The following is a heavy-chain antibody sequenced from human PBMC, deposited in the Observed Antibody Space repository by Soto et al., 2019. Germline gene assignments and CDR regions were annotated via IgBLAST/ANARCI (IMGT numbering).Heavy chain of an antibody. CDR2: ISGSGGST. J-gene: IGHJ4*02. CDR3: ARSPARPQWEQYFDY. CDR1: GFTFSSYA. Sequence: PGGSLRLSCAASGFTFSSYAMSWVRQAPGKGLEWVSAISGSGGSTYYADSVKGRFTISRDNSKNTLYLQMNSLRAEDTAVYYCARSPARPQWEQYFDYWGQGTLVTVSS. D-gene: IGHD1-1*01. V-gene: IGHV3-23*01.